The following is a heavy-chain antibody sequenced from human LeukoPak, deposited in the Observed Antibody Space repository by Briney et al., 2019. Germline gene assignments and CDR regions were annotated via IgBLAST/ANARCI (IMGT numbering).Heavy chain of an antibody. Sequence: SETLSLTCTVSGGSISSYYWSWIRQPPGKGLEWIGYIYYSGSTNYNPSLKSRVTISVDTSKNQFSLKLSSVTAADTAVYYCARVVMADYLDYWGQGTLVTVSS. V-gene: IGHV4-59*01. CDR1: GGSISSYY. J-gene: IGHJ4*02. D-gene: IGHD5-24*01. CDR3: ARVVMADYLDY. CDR2: IYYSGST.